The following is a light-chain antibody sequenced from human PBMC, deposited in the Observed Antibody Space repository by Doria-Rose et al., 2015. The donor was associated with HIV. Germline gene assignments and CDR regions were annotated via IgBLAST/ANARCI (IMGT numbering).Light chain of an antibody. CDR2: AAS. CDR1: QAIRND. J-gene: IGKJ2*01. Sequence: IQMTQSPSSLSVSVGDRVTITCRASQAIRNDLGWYHQKPGKAPKSLIYAASTLQSGVLSRFSGDGSGTDFTLTISSLQPEDSATYYCQQYDDLPYTFGQGTNLKIK. CDR3: QQYDDLPYT. V-gene: IGKV1-6*01.